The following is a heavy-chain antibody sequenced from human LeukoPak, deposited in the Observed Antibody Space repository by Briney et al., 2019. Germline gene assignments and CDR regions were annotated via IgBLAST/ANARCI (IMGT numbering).Heavy chain of an antibody. V-gene: IGHV1-2*02. CDR1: GYTFTSFF. CDR3: TREVRYTRHYDY. Sequence: ASVKVSCKAPGYTFTSFFIHWVRRAPGQGLEWMGWINPSTGGTTFAQRFQGRVTMTRDTSISTAYLDLSGLTSDDTAIYYCTREVRYTRHYDYWGQGTPVTVTS. J-gene: IGHJ4*02. CDR2: INPSTGGT. D-gene: IGHD3-16*02.